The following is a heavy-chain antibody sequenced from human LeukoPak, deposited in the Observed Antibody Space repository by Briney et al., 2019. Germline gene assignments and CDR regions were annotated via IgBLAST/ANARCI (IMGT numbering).Heavy chain of an antibody. CDR3: ARHWRPKGITMIRGVRPYYYMDV. J-gene: IGHJ6*03. D-gene: IGHD3-10*01. CDR1: GYSFTTYW. CDR2: INPGDSDT. V-gene: IGHV5-51*01. Sequence: GEPLKISCKGSGYSFTTYWIGWVRPMPGKGLEWMGSINPGDSDTSYSPSFQGQVTISADKSITSAYLLWSSLKASDTAMYYCARHWRPKGITMIRGVRPYYYMDVWGKGTTVTISS.